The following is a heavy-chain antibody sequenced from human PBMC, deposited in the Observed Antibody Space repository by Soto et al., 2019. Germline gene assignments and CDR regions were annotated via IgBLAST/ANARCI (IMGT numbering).Heavy chain of an antibody. Sequence: SETLSLTCTVSGGSISSSSYYWGWIRQPPGKGLEWIGSIYYSGSTYYNPSLKSRVTISVDTSKNQFSLKLSSVTAADTAVYYWARRYTMYSSGWDYWGQGPLVTVSS. CDR1: GGSISSSSYY. V-gene: IGHV4-39*01. CDR2: IYYSGST. J-gene: IGHJ4*02. CDR3: ARRYTMYSSGWDY. D-gene: IGHD6-25*01.